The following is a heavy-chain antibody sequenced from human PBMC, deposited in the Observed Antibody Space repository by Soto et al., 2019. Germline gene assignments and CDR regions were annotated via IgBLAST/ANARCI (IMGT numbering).Heavy chain of an antibody. CDR2: FDPEDGET. D-gene: IGHD3-10*01. J-gene: IGHJ6*02. CDR1: GYTLTELS. Sequence: ASVKVSCKVSGYTLTELSMHWVRQAPGKGLEWMGGFDPEDGETIYAQKFQGRVTMTEDTSTDTAYMELSSLRSEDTAVYYCATPRSGIGYYYYYYGMDVWGQGTTVTVSS. V-gene: IGHV1-24*01. CDR3: ATPRSGIGYYYYYYGMDV.